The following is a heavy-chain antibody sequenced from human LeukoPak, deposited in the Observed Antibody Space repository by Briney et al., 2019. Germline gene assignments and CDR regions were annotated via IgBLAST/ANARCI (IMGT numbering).Heavy chain of an antibody. Sequence: GGSLRLSCAASGFTFSSYAMSWVRQAPGKGLEWVAVIEYDGSNKYYAESVKGRFTISRDNSKNTLYLQMNSLRVEDTAVYYCAKDPERWGQGTLVTVSS. CDR1: GFTFSSYA. V-gene: IGHV3-30*18. D-gene: IGHD1-14*01. J-gene: IGHJ4*02. CDR2: IEYDGSNK. CDR3: AKDPER.